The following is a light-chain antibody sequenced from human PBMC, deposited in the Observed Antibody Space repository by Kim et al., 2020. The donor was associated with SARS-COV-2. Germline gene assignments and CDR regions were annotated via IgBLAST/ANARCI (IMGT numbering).Light chain of an antibody. CDR1: QGLTSR. Sequence: DIQMTQSPSSVSAFVGDRVTITCRASQGLTSRLAWYQQKPGKAPELLIYDASTLQSGVPSRFSGTGSGTDFTLTISSLQPENVATYNCQQASSLPTTVGQRTRLEIK. V-gene: IGKV1-12*01. CDR3: QQASSLPTT. J-gene: IGKJ5*01. CDR2: DAS.